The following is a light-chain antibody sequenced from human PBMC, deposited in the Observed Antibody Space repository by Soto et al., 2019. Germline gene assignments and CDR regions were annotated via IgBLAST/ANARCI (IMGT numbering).Light chain of an antibody. V-gene: IGKV3-20*01. Sequence: EIVLTQSPGTLSLSPGERATLSCRASQSISSYVAWYQQKPGQAPRVLIYDSSSRATGVPDRFSGSGSGTDFTLTISRLEPEDFAVYYCQQYVDSPETFSGGTKVEIK. CDR3: QQYVDSPET. CDR2: DSS. J-gene: IGKJ4*01. CDR1: QSISSY.